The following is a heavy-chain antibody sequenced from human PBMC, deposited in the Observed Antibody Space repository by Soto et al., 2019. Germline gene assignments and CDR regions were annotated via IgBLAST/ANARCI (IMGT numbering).Heavy chain of an antibody. J-gene: IGHJ4*02. Sequence: SETLSVTCVVYGGSFGGYYWSWIRHPPGKGLEWIGEINHSGSTNYNPSLKSRVTISVDTSKNQFSLKLSSVTAADTAVYYCARRSITMVRTSGFDYWGQGTLVTVS. CDR1: GGSFGGYY. CDR2: INHSGST. D-gene: IGHD3-10*01. CDR3: ARRSITMVRTSGFDY. V-gene: IGHV4-34*01.